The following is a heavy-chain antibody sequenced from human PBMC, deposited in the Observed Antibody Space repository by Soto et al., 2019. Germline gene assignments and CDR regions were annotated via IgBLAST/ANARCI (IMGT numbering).Heavy chain of an antibody. Sequence: GGSLRLSCAASGFTFSSYGMHWVRQAPGKGLEWVAVISYDGSNKYYADSVKGRFTISRDNSKNTLYLQMNSLRAEDTAVYYCAKEAKGWLRFVEGYYYGMDVWGQGTTVTVSS. CDR1: GFTFSSYG. CDR3: AKEAKGWLRFVEGYYYGMDV. V-gene: IGHV3-30*18. D-gene: IGHD5-12*01. CDR2: ISYDGSNK. J-gene: IGHJ6*02.